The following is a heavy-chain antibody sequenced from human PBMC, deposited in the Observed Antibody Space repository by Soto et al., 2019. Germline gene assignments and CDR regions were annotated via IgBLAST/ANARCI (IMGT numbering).Heavy chain of an antibody. V-gene: IGHV3-23*01. CDR3: AKDNSPASYSSSWYDY. J-gene: IGHJ4*02. D-gene: IGHD6-13*01. Sequence: EVQLLESGGNLVQPGGSLRLSCAASGFTFSSYAMSWVRQAPGKGLEWVSTVSGSGGGTYYADSVKGRFTISRDNAKNSLYLQMNSRRAEDTAVYYCAKDNSPASYSSSWYDYWGQGTLVTVSS. CDR2: VSGSGGGT. CDR1: GFTFSSYA.